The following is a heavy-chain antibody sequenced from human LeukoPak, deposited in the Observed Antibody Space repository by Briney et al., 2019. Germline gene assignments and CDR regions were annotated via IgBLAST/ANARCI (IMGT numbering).Heavy chain of an antibody. D-gene: IGHD5-18*01. CDR2: INTNTGNP. J-gene: IGHJ4*02. CDR3: AREIAIGRAAMEGLLH. V-gene: IGHV7-4-1*02. CDR1: GYTFTTYA. Sequence: GASVKVSCKASGYTFTTYAMNWVRQAPGQGLDWMGWINTNTGNPAYAQGFTGRFVFSLDTSVSTAYLQISSLKADDTAVYYCAREIAIGRAAMEGLLHWGQGTLVTVSS.